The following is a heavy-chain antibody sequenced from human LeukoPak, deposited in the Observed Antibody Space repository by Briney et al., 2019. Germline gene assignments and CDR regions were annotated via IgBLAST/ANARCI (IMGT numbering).Heavy chain of an antibody. V-gene: IGHV4-34*01. CDR1: GGSFSGYY. CDR2: INHSGST. Sequence: SETLSLTCAVYGGSFSGYYWSWIRQPPGKGLEWIGEINHSGSTNYNPSLKSRVTISVDTSKNQFSLKLSSVTAADTAVYYCARHQLYDSSGYYYVGWFDPWGQGTLVTVSS. CDR3: ARHQLYDSSGYYYVGWFDP. D-gene: IGHD3-22*01. J-gene: IGHJ5*02.